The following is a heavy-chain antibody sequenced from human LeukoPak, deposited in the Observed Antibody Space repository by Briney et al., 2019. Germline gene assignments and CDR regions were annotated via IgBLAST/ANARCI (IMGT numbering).Heavy chain of an antibody. CDR3: ARDPYSSSWSYGMDV. V-gene: IGHV3-7*05. CDR2: IKQDGSEE. Sequence: PGGSLRLSCAASGFTFSNYAMSWVRQTPEKGLEWVANIKQDGSEEVYVDSVKGRFTISRDNAQRSLYLQMNSLRAEDTAVYYCARDPYSSSWSYGMDVWGQGTTVTVSS. CDR1: GFTFSNYA. D-gene: IGHD6-13*01. J-gene: IGHJ6*02.